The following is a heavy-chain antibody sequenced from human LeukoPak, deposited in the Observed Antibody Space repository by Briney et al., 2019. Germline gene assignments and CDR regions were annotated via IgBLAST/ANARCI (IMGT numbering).Heavy chain of an antibody. Sequence: GGSLRLSCAASGFTFSTYNMAWVRQAPGKGLEWVSSITTSSDYMYYADSLRGRFTTSRDNSKNSLFLQMNSLRAEDTAVYYCARGDYYGSGSSFDYWGQGTLVTVSS. CDR2: ITTSSDYM. CDR3: ARGDYYGSGSSFDY. D-gene: IGHD3-10*01. CDR1: GFTFSTYN. J-gene: IGHJ4*02. V-gene: IGHV3-21*01.